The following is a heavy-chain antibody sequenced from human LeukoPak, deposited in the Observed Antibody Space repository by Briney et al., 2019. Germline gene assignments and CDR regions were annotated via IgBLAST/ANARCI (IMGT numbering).Heavy chain of an antibody. CDR1: GFTFSSYG. Sequence: GGSLRLSCAASGFTFSSYGMHWVRQAPGKGLEWVAVISYDGSNKYYADSVKGRFTISRDNSKNTLYLQMNSLRAEDTAVYYCAKDPSPSIAVAGYFQHWGQGTLVTVSS. CDR2: ISYDGSNK. V-gene: IGHV3-30*18. CDR3: AKDPSPSIAVAGYFQH. J-gene: IGHJ1*01. D-gene: IGHD6-19*01.